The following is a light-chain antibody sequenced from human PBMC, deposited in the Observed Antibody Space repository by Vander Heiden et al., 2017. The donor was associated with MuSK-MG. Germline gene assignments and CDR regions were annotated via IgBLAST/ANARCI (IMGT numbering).Light chain of an antibody. J-gene: IGLJ1*01. CDR3: QSYDTSLSALYV. Sequence: QPVLTQPPSVSGAPGQRVTISCTGSSSNIGAAYDVHWYQQLPGAVPKLLIFGNNNRPSGVPDRISGSRSGTSASLAITGLQPEDEADYYCQSYDTSLSALYVFGTGTRVTVL. V-gene: IGLV1-40*01. CDR2: GNN. CDR1: SSNIGAAYD.